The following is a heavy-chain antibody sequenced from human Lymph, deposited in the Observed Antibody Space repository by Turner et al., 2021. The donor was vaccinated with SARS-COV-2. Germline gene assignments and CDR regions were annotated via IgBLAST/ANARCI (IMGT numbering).Heavy chain of an antibody. CDR3: AGDGKSLGGLDPEYDMDD. V-gene: IGHV3-21*01. Sequence: EVQLVGSGGGLVKPWGSLRLSCASSAFTFSTYTMNWVRQDAGKGREWGISMSNSSSDIYYAESVKGRRTITRDNAKNSIDLQVNSRRAEDTAVDYCAGDGKSLGGLDPEYDMDDWGQGTMVTVSS. D-gene: IGHD1-1*01. J-gene: IGHJ4*01. CDR1: AFTFSTYT. CDR2: MSNSSSDI.